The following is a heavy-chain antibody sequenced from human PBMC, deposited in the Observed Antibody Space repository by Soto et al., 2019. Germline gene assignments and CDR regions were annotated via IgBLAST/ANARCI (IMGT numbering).Heavy chain of an antibody. J-gene: IGHJ4*02. CDR3: AREPYGDGITDY. CDR2: IYYSGST. V-gene: IGHV4-31*03. D-gene: IGHD4-17*01. Sequence: QVQLQESGPGLVKPSQTLSLTCTVSGGSISSGGYYWSWIRQHPGKGLEWIGYIYYSGSTYYNPFLQSRVTISVDTSKPQFSQKLSYVTAADTAVYYCAREPYGDGITDYWGQGTLVTVSS. CDR1: GGSISSGGYY.